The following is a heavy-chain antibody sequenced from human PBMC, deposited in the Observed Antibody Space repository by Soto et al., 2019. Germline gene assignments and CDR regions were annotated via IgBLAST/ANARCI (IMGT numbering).Heavy chain of an antibody. CDR1: GFTFSSYA. D-gene: IGHD3-22*01. CDR3: ARSYDSSGYYLNWFDP. V-gene: IGHV3-30-3*01. J-gene: IGHJ5*02. CDR2: ISYDGSNK. Sequence: HPGGSLRLSCAASGFTFSSYAMHWVRQAPGKGLERVAVISYDGSNKYYADSVKGRFTISRDNSKNTLYLQMNSLRAEDTAVYYCARSYDSSGYYLNWFDPWGQGTLVTVSS.